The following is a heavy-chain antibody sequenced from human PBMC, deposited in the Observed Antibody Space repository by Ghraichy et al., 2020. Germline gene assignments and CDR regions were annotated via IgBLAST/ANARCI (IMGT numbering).Heavy chain of an antibody. D-gene: IGHD6-19*01. Sequence: GGSLRLSCAASGFSFSNYAMHWVRQAPGKGLEWVAVMSYDGSVKQYADSVKGRFTISRDNSKNTLYLQMNSLRADDTAVYYCARDGIAVARIYNFYYWGQGTLVTVSS. V-gene: IGHV3-30-3*01. CDR2: MSYDGSVK. J-gene: IGHJ4*02. CDR3: ARDGIAVARIYNFYY. CDR1: GFSFSNYA.